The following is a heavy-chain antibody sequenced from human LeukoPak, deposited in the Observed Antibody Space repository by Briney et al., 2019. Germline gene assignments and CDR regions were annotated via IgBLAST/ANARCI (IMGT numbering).Heavy chain of an antibody. CDR1: GFTFSSYW. J-gene: IGHJ4*02. D-gene: IGHD6-13*01. V-gene: IGHV3-7*01. CDR2: IKQDGSEK. CDR3: AEGYSSSWFDY. Sequence: GGSLRLSCAASGFTFSSYWMSWVRQAPGKGLEWVANIKQDGSEKYYVDSVRGRFTISRDNAKNSLYLQMNSLRAEDTAVYYCAEGYSSSWFDYWGQGTLVTVSS.